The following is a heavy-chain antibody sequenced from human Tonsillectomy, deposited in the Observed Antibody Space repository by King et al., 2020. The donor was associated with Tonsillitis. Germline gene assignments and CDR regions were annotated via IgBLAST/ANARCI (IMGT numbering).Heavy chain of an antibody. V-gene: IGHV5-10-1*03. Sequence: QLVQFGAEVKKPGESLRISCKGSGYSFTSYWISWVRQMPGKGLEWMGRIDPSDSYTNYSPSFQGHVTISADKYISTAYLQWSSLKASDTAMYYCAMIPVGYCSSTNYPSAGGMDVWGQGTTVTVSS. CDR1: GYSFTSYW. CDR3: AMIPVGYCSSTNYPSAGGMDV. D-gene: IGHD2-2*01. CDR2: IDPSDSYT. J-gene: IGHJ6*02.